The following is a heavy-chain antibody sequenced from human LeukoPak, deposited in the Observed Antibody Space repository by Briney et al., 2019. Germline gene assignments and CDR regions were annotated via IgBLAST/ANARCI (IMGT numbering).Heavy chain of an antibody. CDR3: TRYNNDHFDY. D-gene: IGHD1-14*01. V-gene: IGHV3-33*08. CDR1: GFTFGGYG. CDR2: IAYDGSRS. J-gene: IGHJ4*02. Sequence: GGSLRLSCAASGFTFGGYGMHWFRQTPGKGLEWVAVIAYDGSRSFYADSVKGRFTISRDNSKSTVSVQMDDLRAEDTAVYYCTRYNNDHFDYWGQGTLVTVSS.